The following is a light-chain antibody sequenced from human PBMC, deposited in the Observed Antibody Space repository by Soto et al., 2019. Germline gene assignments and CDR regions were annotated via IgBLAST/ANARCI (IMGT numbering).Light chain of an antibody. CDR3: QQYNNWLT. Sequence: EIVMPQSPATLSVSPGERVPLSCRASQSVRSNLAWYQQKPGQAPRLLIYGASTRATGLPARFSGSGSGTDFTLTISSLQSEDFAVYYCQQYNNWLTVGGGTKVDI. V-gene: IGKV3-15*01. CDR1: QSVRSN. CDR2: GAS. J-gene: IGKJ4*01.